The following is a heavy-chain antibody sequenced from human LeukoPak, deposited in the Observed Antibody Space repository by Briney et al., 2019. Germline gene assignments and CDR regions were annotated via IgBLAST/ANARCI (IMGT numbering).Heavy chain of an antibody. CDR1: GFTVSSNY. V-gene: IGHV3-53*01. Sequence: PGGSLRLSCAASGFTVSSNYMSWVRQAPGKGLEWVSVIYSGGSTYYADSVKGRFTISRDNSKNTVYLQMNSQRAEDTAVYYCARDRTGSDAFDIWGQGTMVTVSS. CDR3: ARDRTGSDAFDI. D-gene: IGHD3-10*01. J-gene: IGHJ3*02. CDR2: IYSGGST.